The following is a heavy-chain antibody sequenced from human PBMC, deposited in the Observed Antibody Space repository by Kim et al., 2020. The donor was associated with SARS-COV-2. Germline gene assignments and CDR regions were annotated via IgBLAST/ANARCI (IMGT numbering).Heavy chain of an antibody. J-gene: IGHJ4*02. Sequence: GGSLRLSCAASGFIFDTYAMHWVRQTPGKGLEYVSAISNNGADPYYADSVRGRFTISRNNSRNTLYLQMGSLRGEDMGVYYCAREGRHCSGTACYVFDYWGQGTLVTVSS. CDR1: GFIFDTYA. V-gene: IGHV3-64*02. CDR2: ISNNGADP. CDR3: AREGRHCSGTACYVFDY. D-gene: IGHD2-2*01.